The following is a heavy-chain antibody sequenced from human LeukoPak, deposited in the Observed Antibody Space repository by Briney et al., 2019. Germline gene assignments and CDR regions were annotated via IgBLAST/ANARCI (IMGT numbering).Heavy chain of an antibody. Sequence: GGSLRLSCAASGFTFSSYSMNWVRQAPGKGLEWVSSISSSRSYIYYADSVKGLFTISRDNAKSSLYLQMNSLRAEDTAVYYCARDAFDIWGQGTMVTVSS. V-gene: IGHV3-21*01. CDR2: ISSSRSYI. CDR1: GFTFSSYS. CDR3: ARDAFDI. J-gene: IGHJ3*02.